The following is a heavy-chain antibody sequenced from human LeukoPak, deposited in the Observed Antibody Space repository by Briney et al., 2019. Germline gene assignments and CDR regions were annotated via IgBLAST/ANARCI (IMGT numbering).Heavy chain of an antibody. D-gene: IGHD1/OR15-1a*01. CDR1: GGSISSSSYY. Sequence: SETLSLTCTVSGGSISSSSYYWGWIRQPPGKGLEWIGSIYYSGSTYYNPSLKSRVTISVDTSKNQFSLKLSSVTAADTAVYYCARDSPASGNNQGEYFQHWGQGTLVTVSS. CDR2: IYYSGST. V-gene: IGHV4-39*07. CDR3: ARDSPASGNNQGEYFQH. J-gene: IGHJ1*01.